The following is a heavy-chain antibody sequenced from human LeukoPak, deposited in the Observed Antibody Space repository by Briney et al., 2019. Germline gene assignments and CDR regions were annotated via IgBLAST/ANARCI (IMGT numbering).Heavy chain of an antibody. CDR3: ARDLASCAGDCYSDGFDY. Sequence: SETLSLTCTVSGYSISSGYYWGWIRQSPGKGLEWIGSIYHGGSTYYNPSLRSRVIVSVDTSKNHSSLKMSSVTAAHTAVYYCARDLASCAGDCYSDGFDYWGQGTLITVSS. V-gene: IGHV4-38-2*02. D-gene: IGHD2-21*02. CDR2: IYHGGST. CDR1: GYSISSGYY. J-gene: IGHJ4*02.